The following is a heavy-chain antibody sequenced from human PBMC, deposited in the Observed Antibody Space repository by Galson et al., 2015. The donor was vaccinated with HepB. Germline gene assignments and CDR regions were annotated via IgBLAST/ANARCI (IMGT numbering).Heavy chain of an antibody. J-gene: IGHJ4*02. CDR1: GFTFSSYA. CDR3: VKTEGSTVTLDY. D-gene: IGHD4-17*01. V-gene: IGHV3-64D*06. CDR2: ISSNGGST. Sequence: SLRLSCAASGFTFSSYAMHWVRQAPGKGLEYVSAISSNGGSTYYADSVKGRFTISRDNSKNTLYLQMSSLRAEDTAVYYCVKTEGSTVTLDYWGQETLVTVSS.